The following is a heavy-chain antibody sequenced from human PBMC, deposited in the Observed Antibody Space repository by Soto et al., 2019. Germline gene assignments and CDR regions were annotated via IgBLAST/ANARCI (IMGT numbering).Heavy chain of an antibody. CDR1: SASINNNY. V-gene: IGHV4-59*01. J-gene: IGHJ4*02. Sequence: LEPHCPTCTISSASINNNYWNWIRQPPGKGLEWIGYIHNTGSTNQNPSLKSRVTISIDTSKNQFSLTLTSVTAADTAVYYCARGRAVAGSFYVDYWGQGALVSGSS. CDR3: ARGRAVAGSFYVDY. CDR2: IHNTGST. D-gene: IGHD6-19*01.